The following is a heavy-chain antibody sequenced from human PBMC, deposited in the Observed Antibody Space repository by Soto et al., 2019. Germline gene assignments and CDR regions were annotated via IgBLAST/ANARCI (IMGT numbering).Heavy chain of an antibody. Sequence: GGSLRLSCAASGFTFSSYWMHWVRRAPGKGLVWVSRINSDGSSTTYADSVKGRFTISRDNAKNTLYLQMNSLRAEDTAVYYCAQAVRVNWFDPWGQGTLVTVSS. CDR2: INSDGSST. J-gene: IGHJ5*02. D-gene: IGHD6-19*01. V-gene: IGHV3-74*01. CDR1: GFTFSSYW. CDR3: AQAVRVNWFDP.